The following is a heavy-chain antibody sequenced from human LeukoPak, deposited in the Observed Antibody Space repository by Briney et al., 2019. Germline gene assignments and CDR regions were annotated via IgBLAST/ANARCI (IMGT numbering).Heavy chain of an antibody. D-gene: IGHD2-15*01. V-gene: IGHV3-23*01. CDR2: ISGSGGST. CDR1: GFTFSSYA. CDR3: AKDDIVVVVAGPYFDY. Sequence: GGSLRLSCAASGFTFSSYAMSWVRQAPGKGLEWVSAISGSGGSTYYADSVKGRFTISRDNSKNTLYLQMNSLRAEDTAVYYCAKDDIVVVVAGPYFDYWGQGTLVTVSS. J-gene: IGHJ4*02.